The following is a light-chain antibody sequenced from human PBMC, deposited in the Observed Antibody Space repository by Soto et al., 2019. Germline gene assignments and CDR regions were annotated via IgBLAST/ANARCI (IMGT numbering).Light chain of an antibody. CDR3: QQRSNWPT. CDR2: DAS. J-gene: IGKJ2*01. V-gene: IGKV3-11*01. CDR1: QSVSSY. Sequence: EIVLTQSPATLSLSPGERATLSCRASQSVSSYLAWYQQKPGQAPRLLIYDASNRATGITARFSGSGSGTDFTLTISGLEPEDFAVYYCQQRSNWPTFGQGTKLEIK.